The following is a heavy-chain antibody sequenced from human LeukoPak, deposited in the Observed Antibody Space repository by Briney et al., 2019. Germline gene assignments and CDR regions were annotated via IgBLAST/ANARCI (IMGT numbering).Heavy chain of an antibody. Sequence: GASVKVSCKASGYTFTGYYMHWVRQAPGQGLEWMGWINPNSGGTNYAQKFQGRVTMTRDTSISTAYMELSRLRSDDTAVYYCARDPAFSGSYCFGYAFDIWGQGTMVTVSS. J-gene: IGHJ3*02. CDR1: GYTFTGYY. V-gene: IGHV1-2*02. D-gene: IGHD1-26*01. CDR2: INPNSGGT. CDR3: ARDPAFSGSYCFGYAFDI.